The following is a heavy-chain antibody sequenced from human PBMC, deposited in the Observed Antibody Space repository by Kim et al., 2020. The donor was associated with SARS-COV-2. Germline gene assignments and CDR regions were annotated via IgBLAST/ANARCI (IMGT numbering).Heavy chain of an antibody. J-gene: IGHJ4*02. CDR3: ARLNFGSRGYFRGGIDY. D-gene: IGHD3-10*01. CDR2: ISSSTAYI. Sequence: GGSLRLSCAASGFTFSHYSMTWVRQDPGKGLEWVSSISSSTAYIYYGDAVKGRFTISRDNAKNSLYLQMNSLRAEDTAVYYCARLNFGSRGYFRGGIDYWGQGILVTVSS. V-gene: IGHV3-21*01. CDR1: GFTFSHYS.